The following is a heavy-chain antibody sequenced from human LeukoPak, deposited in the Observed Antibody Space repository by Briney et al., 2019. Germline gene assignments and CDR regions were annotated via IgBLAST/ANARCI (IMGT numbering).Heavy chain of an antibody. Sequence: SETLSLTCTVSGGSISSSSFYWGWIRQPPGKGLEWIGTIYYSGSTYYNPSLKSRVTISVDTSKNQFSLKLSSVTAADTAVYYCARGPYSSSWNWFDPWGQGTLVTVSS. V-gene: IGHV4-39*01. CDR3: ARGPYSSSWNWFDP. D-gene: IGHD6-13*01. CDR1: GGSISSSSFY. J-gene: IGHJ5*02. CDR2: IYYSGST.